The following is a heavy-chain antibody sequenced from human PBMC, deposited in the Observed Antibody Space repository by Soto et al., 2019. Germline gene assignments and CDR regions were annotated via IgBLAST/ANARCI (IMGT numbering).Heavy chain of an antibody. V-gene: IGHV3-48*01. D-gene: IGHD2-8*01. CDR2: IRSSSSPI. Sequence: EVQVVQSGGGLVQPGGSLRLSCAASGFSFSTYSMNWVRQAPGKGLEWVSYIRSSSSPIQYADSVNGRFTISRDNAKNSLFLQMNSLTAENTAVYYCVRDHEWAFDIWGQGAMVTVSS. CDR1: GFSFSTYS. J-gene: IGHJ3*02. CDR3: VRDHEWAFDI.